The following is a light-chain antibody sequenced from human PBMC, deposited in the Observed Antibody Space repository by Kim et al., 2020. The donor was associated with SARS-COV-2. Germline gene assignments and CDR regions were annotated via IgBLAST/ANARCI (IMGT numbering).Light chain of an antibody. CDR3: QSYDSSLSVVV. J-gene: IGLJ3*02. CDR1: TSNIGAGYD. CDR2: VNT. V-gene: IGLV1-40*01. Sequence: QSVLTQPPSVSGAPGQRVTISCMGSTSNIGAGYDVHWYQQVPGTAPKLLIYVNTNRPSGVPDRFSGSKSDTSASLAITGLQAEDEANYYCQSYDSSLSVVVFGGGTQLTVL.